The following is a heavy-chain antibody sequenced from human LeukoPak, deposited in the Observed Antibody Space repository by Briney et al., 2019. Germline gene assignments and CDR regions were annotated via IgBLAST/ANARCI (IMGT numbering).Heavy chain of an antibody. J-gene: IGHJ6*02. CDR1: GYTFTGYY. Sequence: ASVKVSCKASGYTFTGYYMHWVRQAPGQGLEWMGWINPNSGGTNYAQKFQGRVTMTRDTSISTAYMELSRLRSDDTAVYYCARGLGYSYYYYYYGMDVWGQGTTVTVSS. V-gene: IGHV1-2*02. D-gene: IGHD5-18*01. CDR3: ARGLGYSYYYYYYGMDV. CDR2: INPNSGGT.